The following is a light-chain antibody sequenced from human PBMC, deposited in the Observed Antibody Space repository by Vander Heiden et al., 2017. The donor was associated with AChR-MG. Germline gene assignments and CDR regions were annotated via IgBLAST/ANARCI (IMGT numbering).Light chain of an antibody. CDR2: EDN. Sequence: FVLTQPHSVSESPGKTVTISCTRSGCSIASNYVHWYQQRQGSAPTTVIFEDNQRPTGGPDRLSGSIDSSSNAASLIISGRKTEDEADYYWQSYDDTNHGVFGGGTKLTVL. CDR3: QSYDDTNHGV. J-gene: IGLJ2*01. V-gene: IGLV6-57*03. CDR1: GCSIASNY.